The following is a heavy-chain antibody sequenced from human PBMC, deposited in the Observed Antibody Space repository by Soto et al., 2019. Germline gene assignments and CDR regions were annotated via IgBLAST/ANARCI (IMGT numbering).Heavy chain of an antibody. CDR3: AKGRGGGYFDC. CDR2: ISGSGGST. D-gene: IGHD1-26*01. V-gene: IGHV3-23*01. CDR1: GFTFNNYV. Sequence: EVQLLESGGGLVQPGGSLRLSCAASGFTFNNYVMSWVRQAPGKGLEWVSSISGSGGSTYYADSVKGRFTISRDNSKNTLYLQMNSLRAEDTAVYYCAKGRGGGYFDCWGQGTLATVSS. J-gene: IGHJ4*02.